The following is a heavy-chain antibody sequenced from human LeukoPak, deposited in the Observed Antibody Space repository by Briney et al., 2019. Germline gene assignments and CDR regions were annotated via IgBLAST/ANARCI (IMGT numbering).Heavy chain of an antibody. D-gene: IGHD3-3*01. CDR3: ARERYYDFWSGYYRAPGDYYYYGMDV. J-gene: IGHJ6*02. CDR2: ISYDGSNK. Sequence: GRSLRLSCAASGFTFSSYAMHWVRQAPGKGLEWVAVISYDGSNKYYADSVKGRFTISRDNSKNTLYLQMNSLRAEDTAVYYCARERYYDFWSGYYRAPGDYYYYGMDVWGQGTTVTVSS. CDR1: GFTFSSYA. V-gene: IGHV3-30-3*01.